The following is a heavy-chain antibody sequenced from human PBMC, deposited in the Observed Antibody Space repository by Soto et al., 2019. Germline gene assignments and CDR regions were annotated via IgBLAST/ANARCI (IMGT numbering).Heavy chain of an antibody. CDR1: GYTFTSYD. J-gene: IGHJ6*02. CDR3: ARHRNSGYGPRGVYYYGTDV. V-gene: IGHV1-8*01. CDR2: MNPNSGNT. D-gene: IGHD5-12*01. Sequence: QVQLVQSGAEVKKPGASVKVSCKASGYTFTSYDINWVRQSTGQGLEWLGWMNPNSGNTGYAQKLEGRGTRTRNACISTAYMALSSVRSEDPAVYYCARHRNSGYGPRGVYYYGTDVWGQGTKVTVSS.